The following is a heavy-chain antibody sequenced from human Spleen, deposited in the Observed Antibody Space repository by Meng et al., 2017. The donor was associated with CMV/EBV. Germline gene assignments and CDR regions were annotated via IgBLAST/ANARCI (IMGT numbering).Heavy chain of an antibody. CDR2: IYYSGST. J-gene: IGHJ6*02. CDR1: GGSISSYY. D-gene: IGHD6-13*01. CDR3: ARLAAAGTHYYYGMDV. V-gene: IGHV4-59*01. Sequence: SCTVSGGSISSYYWSWIRQPPGKGLEWIGYIYYSGSTNYNPSLKSRVTISVDTSKNQFSLKLSSVTAADTAVYYCARLAAAGTHYYYGMDVWGQGTTVTVSS.